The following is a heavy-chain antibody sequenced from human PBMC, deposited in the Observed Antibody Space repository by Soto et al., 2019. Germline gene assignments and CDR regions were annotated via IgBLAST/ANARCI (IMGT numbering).Heavy chain of an antibody. V-gene: IGHV3-23*01. CDR2: IGGTGQYT. CDR3: LKGGTIHIYGMDV. CDR1: GYTFSNYD. J-gene: IGHJ6*02. Sequence: GGSLRLSCAASGYTFSNYDMNWVRQAPGKGLEWVSIIGGTGQYTFYADSVKGRFTYSRDNSKNTLYLQMDSLRAEDTAIYFCLKGGTIHIYGMDVWGQGTTVTVSS.